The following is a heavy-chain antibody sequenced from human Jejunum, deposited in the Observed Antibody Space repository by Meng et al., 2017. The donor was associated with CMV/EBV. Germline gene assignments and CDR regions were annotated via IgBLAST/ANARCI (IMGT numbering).Heavy chain of an antibody. CDR3: AADISTAWFYY. Sequence: QVQLQESGPGLVKPSETLSLTCPGAGDSTSSGRHFWGWIRQAPGKGLEWIATIHYTETTHYNPSLKSRITISVDTSKNQISLKVNSVTAADTAMYYCAADISTAWFYYWGQGTLVTVSS. CDR1: GDSTSSGRHF. J-gene: IGHJ4*02. CDR2: IHYTETT. D-gene: IGHD2-2*01. V-gene: IGHV4-39*07.